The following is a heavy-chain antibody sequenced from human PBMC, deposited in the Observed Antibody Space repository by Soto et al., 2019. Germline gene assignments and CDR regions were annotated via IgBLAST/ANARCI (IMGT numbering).Heavy chain of an antibody. D-gene: IGHD2-21*01. CDR2: INADGSET. J-gene: IGHJ4*02. Sequence: GGSLRLSCAASGFTVSSNWMHWVRRAPGRGLVWVSRINADGSETNYEDSVEGRFTISRDNPKNTLYLQMNSLRAEDTAVYYCARDGEGFWGQGTLVTVSS. CDR1: GFTVSSNW. CDR3: ARDGEGF. V-gene: IGHV3-74*01.